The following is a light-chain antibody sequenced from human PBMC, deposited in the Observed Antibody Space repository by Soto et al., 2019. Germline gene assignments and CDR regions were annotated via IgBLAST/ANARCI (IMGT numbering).Light chain of an antibody. CDR2: GAS. CDR1: QSVSSN. CDR3: QQYNNWLMLS. J-gene: IGKJ4*01. Sequence: EIVMTQSPAILSVSPGERATLSCRASQSVSSNLAWYQQKPGQTPMLLIYGASTRATGIPARFSGRGSGTEFTLTISSLQSEDVASYYCQQYNNWLMLSFGGGTKVEIK. V-gene: IGKV3-15*01.